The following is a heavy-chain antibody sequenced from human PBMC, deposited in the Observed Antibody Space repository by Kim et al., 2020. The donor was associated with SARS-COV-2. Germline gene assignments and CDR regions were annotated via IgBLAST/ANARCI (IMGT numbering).Heavy chain of an antibody. Sequence: GGSLRLSCAASGFTFSSYWMSWVRQAPGKGLEWVANIKQDGSEKYYVDSVKGRFTISRDNAKNSLYLQMNSLRAEDTAVYYCARDSSTTVVTHSWYFDLWGRGTLVTVSS. CDR2: IKQDGSEK. D-gene: IGHD4-17*01. CDR3: ARDSSTTVVTHSWYFDL. V-gene: IGHV3-7*03. CDR1: GFTFSSYW. J-gene: IGHJ2*01.